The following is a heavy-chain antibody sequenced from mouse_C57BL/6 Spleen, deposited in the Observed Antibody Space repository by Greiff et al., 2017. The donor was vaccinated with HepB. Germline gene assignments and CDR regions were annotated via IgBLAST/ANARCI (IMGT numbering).Heavy chain of an antibody. Sequence: QVTLKVSGPELVKPGASVKISCKASGYAFSSSWMNWVKQRPGKGLEWIGRIYPGDGDTNYNGKFKGKATLTADKSSSTAYMQLSSLTSEDSAVYFCARQTAQALYYFDYWGQGTTLTVSS. J-gene: IGHJ2*01. V-gene: IGHV1-82*01. CDR3: ARQTAQALYYFDY. D-gene: IGHD3-2*02. CDR1: GYAFSSSW. CDR2: IYPGDGDT.